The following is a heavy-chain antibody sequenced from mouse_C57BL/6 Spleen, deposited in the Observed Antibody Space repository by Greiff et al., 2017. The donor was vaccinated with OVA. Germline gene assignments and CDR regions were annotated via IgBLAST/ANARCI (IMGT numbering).Heavy chain of an antibody. D-gene: IGHD4-1*01. V-gene: IGHV1-50*01. CDR3: ARRELAFAY. CDR2: IDPSDSYT. CDR1: GYTFTSYW. Sequence: QVQLQQPGAELVKPGASVKLSCKASGYTFTSYWMQWVKQRPGQGLEWIGEIDPSDSYTNYNQKFKGKATLTVDTSSSTAYMQLSSLTSEDSAVYYCARRELAFAYWGQGTLVIVSA. J-gene: IGHJ3*01.